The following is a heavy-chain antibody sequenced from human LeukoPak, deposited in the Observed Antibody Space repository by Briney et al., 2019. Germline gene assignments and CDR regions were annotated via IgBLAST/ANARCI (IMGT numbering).Heavy chain of an antibody. CDR1: GGSISSYY. Sequence: PSETLSLTCTVPGGSISSYYWSWIRQPPGQGLEWIGYIYTSGSTNYNPSLKSRVTISVDTSKNQFSLKLSSVTAADTAVYYCARHGGDGVPAALFDYWGQGTLVTVSS. J-gene: IGHJ4*02. CDR3: ARHGGDGVPAALFDY. D-gene: IGHD2-2*01. CDR2: IYTSGST. V-gene: IGHV4-4*09.